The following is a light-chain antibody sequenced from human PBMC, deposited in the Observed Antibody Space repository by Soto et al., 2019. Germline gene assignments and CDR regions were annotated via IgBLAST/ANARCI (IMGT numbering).Light chain of an antibody. CDR3: PQYNGYSWYT. J-gene: IGKJ2*01. Sequence: DIQMTQSPSTLSASVGDRVTITCRASQSISSWLAWDQQKPGKAPKLLIYDASSLESGVPSRFSGSGSGTEFTLTIGSLQPDDFATYYCPQYNGYSWYTFGQGTKLEIK. CDR2: DAS. V-gene: IGKV1-5*01. CDR1: QSISSW.